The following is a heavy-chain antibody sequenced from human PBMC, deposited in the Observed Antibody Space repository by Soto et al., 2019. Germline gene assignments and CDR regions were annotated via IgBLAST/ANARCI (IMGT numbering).Heavy chain of an antibody. V-gene: IGHV4-4*02. J-gene: IGHJ5*02. CDR1: GGSISSSNW. Sequence: QVQLQESGPGLVKPSGTLSLTCAVSGGSISSSNWWSWVRQPPGKGLEWIGEIYHSGSTNYNPSLRIHITISVGKSKTQFSRKLSSVTAADTAVYYCARESDHSSSSPGDWFDPWGQGTLVTVSS. CDR3: ARESDHSSSSPGDWFDP. D-gene: IGHD6-6*01. CDR2: IYHSGST.